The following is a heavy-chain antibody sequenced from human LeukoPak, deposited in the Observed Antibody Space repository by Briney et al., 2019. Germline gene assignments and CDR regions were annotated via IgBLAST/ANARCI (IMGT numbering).Heavy chain of an antibody. CDR3: ARDQGYCTSVSCRGDAFDV. CDR2: IWHDGSTK. V-gene: IGHV3-33*01. CDR1: GFTLGSYG. J-gene: IGHJ3*01. D-gene: IGHD2-2*01. Sequence: GGSLRLSCAASGFTLGSYGMHWVRQAPGKGLEWLAVIWHDGSTKDYVDSVKGRFTISRDNAKNSLSLHMNSLRAEDTAVYYCARDQGYCTSVSCRGDAFDVWGQGSMVSVSS.